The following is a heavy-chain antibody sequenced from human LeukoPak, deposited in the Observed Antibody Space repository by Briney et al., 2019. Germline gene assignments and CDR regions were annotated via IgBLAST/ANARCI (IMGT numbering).Heavy chain of an antibody. Sequence: GGSLRLSCAASGFTFNNYGMHWVRQAPGKGLEWVAVIWYDGYDKYYADSVKGRFTISRDNSKNTLYLQMNSLRAEDTAVYYCGKTTAGYSSGRFPGWPVDYWGQGTLVTVSS. V-gene: IGHV3-33*06. CDR3: GKTTAGYSSGRFPGWPVDY. J-gene: IGHJ4*02. D-gene: IGHD6-19*01. CDR1: GFTFNNYG. CDR2: IWYDGYDK.